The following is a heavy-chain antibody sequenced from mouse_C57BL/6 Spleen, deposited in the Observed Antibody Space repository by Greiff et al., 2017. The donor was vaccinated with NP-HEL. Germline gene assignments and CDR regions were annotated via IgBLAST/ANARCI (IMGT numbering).Heavy chain of an antibody. Sequence: QVQLQQPGAELVRPGSSVKLSCKASGYTFTSYWMHWVKQRPIQGLEWIGNIDPSDSETHYNQKFKDKATLTVDKSSSTAYMQLSSLTSEDSAVYYCARHYDGYYRYAMDYWGQGTSVTVSS. CDR2: IDPSDSET. CDR3: ARHYDGYYRYAMDY. D-gene: IGHD2-3*01. J-gene: IGHJ4*01. CDR1: GYTFTSYW. V-gene: IGHV1-52*01.